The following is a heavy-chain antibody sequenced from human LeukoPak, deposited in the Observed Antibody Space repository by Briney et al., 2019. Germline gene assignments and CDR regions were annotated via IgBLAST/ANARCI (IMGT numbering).Heavy chain of an antibody. CDR2: INHSGST. CDR1: GGSFSGYY. CDR3: ARRLRSSSWYREWFDP. V-gene: IGHV4-34*01. Sequence: PSETLSLTCAVYGGSFSGYYWSWIRQPPGKGLEWIGEINHSGSTNYNPSLKSRVTISVDTSKNQFSLKLSSVTAADTAVYYCARRLRSSSWYREWFDPWGQGTLVTVSS. D-gene: IGHD6-13*01. J-gene: IGHJ5*02.